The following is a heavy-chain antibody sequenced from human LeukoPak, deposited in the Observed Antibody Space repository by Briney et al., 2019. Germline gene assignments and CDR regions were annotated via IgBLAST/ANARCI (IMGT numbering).Heavy chain of an antibody. Sequence: TGGSLRLSCAASGFIFSNYPMHWVRQAPGKGLEWVAVISYDGSNKYYADSVKGRFTISRDNSKNTLYLQMNSLRAEDTAVYYCAKDYQVNGGYSGYVPDYWGQGTLVTVSS. J-gene: IGHJ4*02. V-gene: IGHV3-30*04. CDR3: AKDYQVNGGYSGYVPDY. D-gene: IGHD5-12*01. CDR2: ISYDGSNK. CDR1: GFIFSNYP.